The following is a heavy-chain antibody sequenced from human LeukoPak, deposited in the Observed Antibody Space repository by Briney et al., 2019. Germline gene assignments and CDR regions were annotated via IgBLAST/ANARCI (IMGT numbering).Heavy chain of an antibody. J-gene: IGHJ2*01. V-gene: IGHV4-34*01. CDR1: GGSFSGYY. Sequence: PSETLSLTCAVYGGSFSGYYWSWIRQPPGKGLEWIGEINHSGSTNYNPSLKSRVTISVDTSKNQFSLKLSSVTAADTAVYYCARAPPRTSDWTQRYFDLWGRGTLVTVSS. CDR2: INHSGST. D-gene: IGHD6-19*01. CDR3: ARAPPRTSDWTQRYFDL.